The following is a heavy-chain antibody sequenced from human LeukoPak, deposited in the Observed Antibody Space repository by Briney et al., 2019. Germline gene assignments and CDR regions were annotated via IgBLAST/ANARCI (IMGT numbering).Heavy chain of an antibody. CDR1: GYSISSGFY. CDR2: IYTSGST. J-gene: IGHJ3*01. Sequence: SETLSLTCSVSGYSISSGFYWGWIRQPAGKGLEWIGRIYTSGSTNYNPSLKSRVTMSVDTSKNQFSLKLGSVTAADTAVYYCARAGMSALGRGAFDLWDQGTMVTVSS. D-gene: IGHD5/OR15-5a*01. CDR3: ARAGMSALGRGAFDL. V-gene: IGHV4-4*07.